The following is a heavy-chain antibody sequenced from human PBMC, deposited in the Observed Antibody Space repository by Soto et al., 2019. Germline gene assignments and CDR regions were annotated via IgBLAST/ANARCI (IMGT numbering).Heavy chain of an antibody. J-gene: IGHJ6*02. Sequence: PSQTLSLTCAISGDSVSSNSAAWNWIRQPPSRGLEWLGRTYYRSKWYNDYAVSVKSRITINPDTSKNQFSLQLNSVTPEDTAVYYCARAIAAAGTSGQSYPLYYYYYGMDVWGQGTTVTVSS. V-gene: IGHV6-1*01. CDR2: TYYRSKWYN. D-gene: IGHD6-13*01. CDR1: GDSVSSNSAA. CDR3: ARAIAAAGTSGQSYPLYYYYYGMDV.